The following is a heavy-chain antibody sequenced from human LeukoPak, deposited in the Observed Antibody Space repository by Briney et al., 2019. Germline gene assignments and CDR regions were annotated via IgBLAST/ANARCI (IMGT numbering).Heavy chain of an antibody. J-gene: IGHJ4*02. Sequence: PGGSLRLSCTASGFTFKNYRMTWVRQAPGRGLGWVARMKEDGNEIQYVDSVKGRFTISRDNAKNSLYLQMNNLRAEDTAVYYCARNRATNDYWGQGTLVTVSS. CDR1: GFTFKNYR. CDR3: ARNRATNDY. D-gene: IGHD1-26*01. V-gene: IGHV3-7*01. CDR2: MKEDGNEI.